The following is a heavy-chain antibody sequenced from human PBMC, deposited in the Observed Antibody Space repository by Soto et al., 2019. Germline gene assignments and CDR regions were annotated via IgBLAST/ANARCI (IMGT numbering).Heavy chain of an antibody. J-gene: IGHJ5*02. CDR1: GGSISSSSYY. CDR2: IYYSGST. Sequence: SETLSLTCTVSGGSISSSSYYWGWIRQPPGKGLEWIGSIYYSGSTYYNPSLKSRVTISVETSKNQFSLKLSSVTAADTAVYYCARHLPTAFWFQSWFDPWGQGTLVTVSS. D-gene: IGHD3-10*01. CDR3: ARHLPTAFWFQSWFDP. V-gene: IGHV4-39*01.